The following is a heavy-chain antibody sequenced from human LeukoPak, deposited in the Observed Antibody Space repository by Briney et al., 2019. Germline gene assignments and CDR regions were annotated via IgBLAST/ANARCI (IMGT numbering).Heavy chain of an antibody. D-gene: IGHD3-22*01. J-gene: IGHJ4*02. CDR3: ARDPLDRDSSGPPGVGSDDY. CDR2: INAGYGNT. Sequence: ASVKVSCKASGYTFTSYAMHWVRQAPGQRLEWMGWINAGYGNTKYSRKFQGRVTITRDTSASTAYMELSSLRSEDTAVYYCARDPLDRDSSGPPGVGSDDYWGQGTLVTVSS. V-gene: IGHV1-3*01. CDR1: GYTFTSYA.